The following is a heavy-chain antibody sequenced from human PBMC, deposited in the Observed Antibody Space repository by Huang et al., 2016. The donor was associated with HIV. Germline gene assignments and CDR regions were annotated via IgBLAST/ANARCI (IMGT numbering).Heavy chain of an antibody. V-gene: IGHV4-30-4*08. Sequence: QVQLQESGPGLVTPSQTLSLTCTVSGDSIGSGGHYWSWIRQPPGKGLEWIGLIYYRGSTYHNPSLKSRVTISVDTSKNQFSLKLSSVTAADTAVYFCSRALYYHGSGSYSDYWGRGTLVTVSS. CDR3: SRALYYHGSGSYSDY. CDR1: GDSIGSGGHY. J-gene: IGHJ4*02. CDR2: IYYRGST. D-gene: IGHD3-10*01.